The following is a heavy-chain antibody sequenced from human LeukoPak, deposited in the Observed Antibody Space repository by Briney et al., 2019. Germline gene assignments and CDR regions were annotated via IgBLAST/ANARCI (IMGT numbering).Heavy chain of an antibody. Sequence: GESLKISCKGSGYSFTSYWIGWVRQMPGKGLVWMGIIYPGDSDSRYSPSFQGQVTISADKSISTAYLQWSSLKASDTAMYYCASINYDFWSGYYYWGQGTLVTVSS. CDR1: GYSFTSYW. V-gene: IGHV5-51*01. D-gene: IGHD3-3*01. CDR3: ASINYDFWSGYYY. CDR2: IYPGDSDS. J-gene: IGHJ4*02.